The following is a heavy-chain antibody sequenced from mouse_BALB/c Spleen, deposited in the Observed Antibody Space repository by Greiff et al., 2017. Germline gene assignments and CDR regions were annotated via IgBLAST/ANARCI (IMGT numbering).Heavy chain of an antibody. V-gene: IGHV2-6-7*01. Sequence: VKLMESGPGLVAPSQSLSITCTVSGFSLTGYGVNWVRQPPGKGLEWLGMIWGDGSTDYNSALKSRLSISKDNSKSQVFLKMNSLQTDDTARYYCARDGDSSGHGEAMDYWGQGTSVTVSS. CDR1: GFSLTGYG. D-gene: IGHD3-2*01. CDR3: ARDGDSSGHGEAMDY. CDR2: IWGDGST. J-gene: IGHJ4*01.